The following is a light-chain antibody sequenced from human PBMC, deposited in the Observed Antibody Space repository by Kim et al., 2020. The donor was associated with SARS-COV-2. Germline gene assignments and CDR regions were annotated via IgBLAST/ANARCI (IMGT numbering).Light chain of an antibody. Sequence: GQSITISCTGTSSDAGTYNLVSWDQKHPGKAPKLMIYEVSKRPSGVSNRFSGSKSGNTASLTISGLQAEDEADYYCCSYAGSSTFTFGGGTQLTVL. CDR3: CSYAGSSTFT. V-gene: IGLV2-23*02. J-gene: IGLJ2*01. CDR2: EVS. CDR1: SSDAGTYNL.